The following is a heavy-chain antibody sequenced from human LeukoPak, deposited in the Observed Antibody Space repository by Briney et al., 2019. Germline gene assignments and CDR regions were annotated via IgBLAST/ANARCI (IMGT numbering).Heavy chain of an antibody. CDR3: AKTPGEWLVPDYFDY. D-gene: IGHD6-19*01. J-gene: IGHJ4*02. CDR1: GFTFSNYA. Sequence: GSLKPSRAASGFTFSNYALSLGPQAPGKGLEWVSAISGSGGSTYYADSVKGRFTISRGNSKNTLYLQMNSLRAEDTAVYYCAKTPGEWLVPDYFDYWGQGTLVTVSS. V-gene: IGHV3-23*01. CDR2: ISGSGGST.